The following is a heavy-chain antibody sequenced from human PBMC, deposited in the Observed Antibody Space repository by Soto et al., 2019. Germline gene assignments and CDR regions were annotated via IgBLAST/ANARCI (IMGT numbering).Heavy chain of an antibody. D-gene: IGHD6-13*01. CDR1: GFTFSTYA. CDR3: AKVVRSTSYHFDY. Sequence: GRSLRLSCAASGFTFSTYAMKWVRQAPGKGLEWVSGITTVGGSTYYADSVKGRFTISRDNSKNTLYLQVNSLRAEDTAVYYCAKVVRSTSYHFDYWGQGTLVTVSS. CDR2: ITTVGGST. V-gene: IGHV3-23*01. J-gene: IGHJ4*02.